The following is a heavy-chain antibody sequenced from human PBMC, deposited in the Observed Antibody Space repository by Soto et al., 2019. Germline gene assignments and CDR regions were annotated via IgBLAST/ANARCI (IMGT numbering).Heavy chain of an antibody. D-gene: IGHD3-10*01. V-gene: IGHV3-11*01. CDR2: ISSSGSTI. CDR1: GFTFSDYY. J-gene: IGHJ3*02. Sequence: GGSLRLSCAASGFTFSDYYMSWIRQAPGKGLEWVSYISSSGSTIYYADSVKGRFTISRDNAKNSLYLQMNSLRAEDTAVYYCARDIYYYGSGSQTPGAFDIWGQGTMVTGSS. CDR3: ARDIYYYGSGSQTPGAFDI.